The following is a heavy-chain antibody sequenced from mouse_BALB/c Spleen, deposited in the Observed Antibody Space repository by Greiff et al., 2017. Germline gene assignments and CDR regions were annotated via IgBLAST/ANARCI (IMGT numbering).Heavy chain of an antibody. CDR1: GYTFTSYV. CDR2: INPYNDGT. CDR3: ARGGDGYFPFFAY. V-gene: IGHV1-14*01. J-gene: IGHJ3*01. Sequence: EVQLQQSGPELVKPGASVKMSCKASGYTFTSYVMHWVKQKPGQGLEWIGYINPYNDGTKYNEKFKGKATLTSDKSSSTAYMELSSLTSEDSAVYYCARGGDGYFPFFAYWGQGTLVTVSA. D-gene: IGHD2-3*01.